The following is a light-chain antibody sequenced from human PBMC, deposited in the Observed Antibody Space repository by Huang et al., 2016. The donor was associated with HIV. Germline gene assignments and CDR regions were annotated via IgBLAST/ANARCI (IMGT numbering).Light chain of an antibody. CDR1: QSVSSN. Sequence: EIVMPPSPATLSVSHGERATLSCRASQSVSSNLAWYQQKPGQSPRLLIYGASTRATGIPARFSGSGCGTEFTLTISSMQSEDFAVYYCQQYNNWPPMYTFGQGTKLEIK. CDR3: QQYNNWPPMYT. J-gene: IGKJ2*01. V-gene: IGKV3-15*01. CDR2: GAS.